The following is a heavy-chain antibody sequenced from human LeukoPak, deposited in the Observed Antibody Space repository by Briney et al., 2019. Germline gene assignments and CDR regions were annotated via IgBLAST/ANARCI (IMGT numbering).Heavy chain of an antibody. Sequence: PGGSLRLSCAASGFTVSSNYMSWVRQAPGKGLEWVSVIYSGGSTYYADSVKGRFTISRDNSLDTLYLQMNSPKPEDTALYYCARDQRNCSGGSCYPRRNWFDPWGQGALVTVSS. CDR2: IYSGGST. V-gene: IGHV3-53*05. D-gene: IGHD2-15*01. J-gene: IGHJ5*02. CDR3: ARDQRNCSGGSCYPRRNWFDP. CDR1: GFTVSSNY.